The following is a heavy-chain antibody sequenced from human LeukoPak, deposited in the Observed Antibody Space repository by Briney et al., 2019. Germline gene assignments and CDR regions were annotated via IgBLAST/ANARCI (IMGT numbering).Heavy chain of an antibody. CDR3: ARLYYGSGSYLYYYYIDV. V-gene: IGHV3-21*01. Sequence: MPGGSLRLSCAASGFTFSSYSMNWVRQAPGKGLEWVSSISSSSSYIYYADSVKGRFTISRDNAKNSLYLQMNSLRAEDTAVYYCARLYYGSGSYLYYYYIDVWGKGTTVTISS. D-gene: IGHD3-10*01. CDR1: GFTFSSYS. CDR2: ISSSSSYI. J-gene: IGHJ6*03.